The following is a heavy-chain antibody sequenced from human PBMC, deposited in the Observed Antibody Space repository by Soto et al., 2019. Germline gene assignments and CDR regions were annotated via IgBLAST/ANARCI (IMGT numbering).Heavy chain of an antibody. CDR2: ISAYNGNT. D-gene: IGHD3-10*01. Sequence: ASVQVSCKASGYTFTSYGISWVRQAPGQGLEWMGWISAYNGNTNYAQKLQGRVTMTTDTSTSTAYMELRSLRSDDTAVYYCARDLWVRGVRGWFDPWGQGTLVTVSS. CDR3: ARDLWVRGVRGWFDP. CDR1: GYTFTSYG. V-gene: IGHV1-18*01. J-gene: IGHJ5*02.